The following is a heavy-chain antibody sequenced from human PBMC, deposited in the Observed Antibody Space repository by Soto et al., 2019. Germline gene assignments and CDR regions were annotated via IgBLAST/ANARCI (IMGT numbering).Heavy chain of an antibody. D-gene: IGHD3-9*01. J-gene: IGHJ3*01. CDR1: GFSFSSYW. CDR2: INTDGSST. V-gene: IGHV3-74*01. CDR3: ARSTGGYYID. Sequence: EVQLVESGGTLVQPGGSLRLSCADSGFSFSSYWMHWVRQGPGKGLVWVARINTDGSSTNYADSVKGRFTISRDNAKHTLYLQMNSLRAEDTAVYYCARSTGGYYIDWGQGTMVTVSS.